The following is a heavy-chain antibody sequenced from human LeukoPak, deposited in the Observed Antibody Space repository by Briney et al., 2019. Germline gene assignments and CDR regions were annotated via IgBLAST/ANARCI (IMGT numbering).Heavy chain of an antibody. CDR1: GYSFTSYW. D-gene: IGHD5-12*01. CDR3: ARRYSGYDSGGYYFDY. Sequence: GESLKISCKDSGYSFTSYWIGWVRQLPGKGLECMGIIYPGDSDTRYSPSFQGQVTISADKSISTAYLQWSSLKASDTAMYYCARRYSGYDSGGYYFDYWGQGTLVTVSS. CDR2: IYPGDSDT. J-gene: IGHJ4*02. V-gene: IGHV5-51*01.